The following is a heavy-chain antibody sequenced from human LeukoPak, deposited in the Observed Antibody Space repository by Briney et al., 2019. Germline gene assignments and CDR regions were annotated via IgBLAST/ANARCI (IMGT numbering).Heavy chain of an antibody. CDR2: ISAYNGNT. J-gene: IGHJ5*02. Sequence: REASVKVSCKASGYSFTSYGVGWVRQAPGQGLEWMGWISAYNGNTNYAEKFQGRLTMTTDTSTSTAYMELRSLRSDDRAMYYCARDVVVVPAAMIHWFDPWGQGTLVTVSS. V-gene: IGHV1-18*01. D-gene: IGHD2-2*01. CDR1: GYSFTSYG. CDR3: ARDVVVVPAAMIHWFDP.